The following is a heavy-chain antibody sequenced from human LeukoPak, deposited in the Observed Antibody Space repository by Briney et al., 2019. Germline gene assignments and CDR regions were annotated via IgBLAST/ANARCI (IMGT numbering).Heavy chain of an antibody. J-gene: IGHJ5*02. CDR1: GGTFSSYG. CDR3: ASSPPGRGYSYGYVSLYWFDP. D-gene: IGHD5-18*01. V-gene: IGHV1-69*06. CDR2: IIPIFATA. Sequence: SVKVSCKTSGGTFSSYGISWVRQAPGQGLEWMGGIIPIFATANYAQKFQGRVTITADKSTSTAYMELSSLRSEDTAVYYCASSPPGRGYSYGYVSLYWFDPWGQGTLVTVSS.